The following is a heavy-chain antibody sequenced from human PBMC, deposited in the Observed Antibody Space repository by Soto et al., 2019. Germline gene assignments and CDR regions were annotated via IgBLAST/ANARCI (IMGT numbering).Heavy chain of an antibody. Sequence: QLQLQESGPGLVKPSETLSLTCTVSGGSISSSSYYWGWIRQPPGQGLEWIGSIYYSGSTYYNPSLKSRVTISVDTSKNQCSLKLSSVTAADTAVYYCARRDYYDSSGPTGDFDYWGQGTLVTVSS. D-gene: IGHD3-22*01. CDR1: GGSISSSSYY. J-gene: IGHJ4*02. CDR2: IYYSGST. V-gene: IGHV4-39*01. CDR3: ARRDYYDSSGPTGDFDY.